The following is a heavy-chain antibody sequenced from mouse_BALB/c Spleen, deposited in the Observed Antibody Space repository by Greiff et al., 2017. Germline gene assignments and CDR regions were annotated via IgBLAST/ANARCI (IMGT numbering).Heavy chain of an antibody. CDR3: ARGGGEYGNYAYFDY. V-gene: IGHV1S126*01. D-gene: IGHD2-10*02. J-gene: IGHJ2*01. CDR1: GYSFTSYW. CDR2: IDPSDSET. Sequence: QVQLKESGPQLVRPGASVKISCKASGYSFTSYWMHWVKQRPGQGLEWIGMIDPSDSETRLNPKFKDKATLTVDKSSSTAYMQLSSPTSEDSAVYYCARGGGEYGNYAYFDYWGQGTTLTVSS.